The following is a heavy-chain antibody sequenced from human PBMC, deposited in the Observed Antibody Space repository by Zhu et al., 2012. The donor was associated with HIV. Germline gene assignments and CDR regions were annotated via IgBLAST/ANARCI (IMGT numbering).Heavy chain of an antibody. J-gene: IGHJ4*02. D-gene: IGHD3-10*01. Sequence: EVQLVESGGGVVRPGGSLRLSCAASGFTFDDYGMSWVRQAPGKGLEWVSGINWNGGSTGYADSVKGRFTISRDNAKNSLYLQMNSLRAEDTALYYCARGGGYYYGSGSYLVDYWGQGTLVTVSS. V-gene: IGHV3-20*04. CDR3: ARGGGYYYGSGSYLVDY. CDR2: INWNGGST. CDR1: GFTFDDYG.